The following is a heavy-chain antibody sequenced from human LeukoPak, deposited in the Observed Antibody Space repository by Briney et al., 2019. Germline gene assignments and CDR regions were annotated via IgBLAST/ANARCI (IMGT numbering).Heavy chain of an antibody. V-gene: IGHV4-59*12. CDR1: GGSISSYY. Sequence: ASETLSLTCTVSGGSISSYYWSWIRQPPGKGLEWIGYIYYSGSTNYKSSLKSRVTISVDTSKNQFSLKLSSVTAADTAVYYCALWTGYSYGYDAFDIWGQGTMVTVSS. J-gene: IGHJ3*02. D-gene: IGHD5-18*01. CDR2: IYYSGST. CDR3: ALWTGYSYGYDAFDI.